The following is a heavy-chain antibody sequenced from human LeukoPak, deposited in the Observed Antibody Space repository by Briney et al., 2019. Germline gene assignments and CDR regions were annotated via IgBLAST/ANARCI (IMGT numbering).Heavy chain of an antibody. D-gene: IGHD3-16*02. CDR3: ARDMGSYHDAFDI. CDR1: GGSFSGYY. Sequence: SETLSLTCAVYGGSFSGYYWSWIRQPPGKGLEWIGEINHSGSTNYNPSLKSRVTISVDTSKNQFSLKLSSVTAADTAVYYCARDMGSYHDAFDIWGQGTMVTVSS. J-gene: IGHJ3*02. CDR2: INHSGST. V-gene: IGHV4-34*01.